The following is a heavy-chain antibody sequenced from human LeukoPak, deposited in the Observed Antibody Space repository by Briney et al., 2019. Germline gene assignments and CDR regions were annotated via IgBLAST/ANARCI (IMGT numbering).Heavy chain of an antibody. V-gene: IGHV3-30*04. CDR1: GFTFSTYA. Sequence: GGSLRLSCAASGFTFSTYAVHWVRQAPGKGLEWVAVISYDGSNKYYADSVKGRFTISRDNSKNTLYLQMSSLRAEDTAVYYCAKDQGSGSYYNDAFDIWGQGTMVTVSS. CDR3: AKDQGSGSYYNDAFDI. J-gene: IGHJ3*02. CDR2: ISYDGSNK. D-gene: IGHD3-10*01.